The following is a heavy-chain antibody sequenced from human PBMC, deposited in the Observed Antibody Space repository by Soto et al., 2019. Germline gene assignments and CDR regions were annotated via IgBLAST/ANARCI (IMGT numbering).Heavy chain of an antibody. J-gene: IGHJ4*02. CDR1: GFTVSSNY. CDR3: ASDSGSYYYFDY. D-gene: IGHD1-26*01. V-gene: IGHV3-66*01. Sequence: GGSLRLSCAASGFTVSSNYMSWVHQAPGKGLEWVSVIYSGGSTYYADSVKGRFTISRDNSKNTLYLQMNSLRAEDTAVYYCASDSGSYYYFDYWGQGTLVTVSS. CDR2: IYSGGST.